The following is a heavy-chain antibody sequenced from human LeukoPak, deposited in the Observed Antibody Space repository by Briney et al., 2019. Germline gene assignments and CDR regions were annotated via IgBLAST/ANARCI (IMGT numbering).Heavy chain of an antibody. D-gene: IGHD3-16*01. CDR2: INPNSGGT. CDR3: ARDLRGTFDY. CDR1: GYTFTGYY. Sequence: ASVTVSCKASGYTFTGYYMHWVRRAPGQGLEWMGRINPNSGGTNYAQKFQGRVTMTRDTSISTAYMELSRLRSDDTAVYYCARDLRGTFDYWGQGTLVTVSS. V-gene: IGHV1-2*06. J-gene: IGHJ4*02.